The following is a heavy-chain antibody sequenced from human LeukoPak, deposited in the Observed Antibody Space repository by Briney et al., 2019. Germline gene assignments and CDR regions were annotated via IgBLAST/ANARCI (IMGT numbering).Heavy chain of an antibody. CDR2: ISSSGSTI. D-gene: IGHD3-10*02. V-gene: IGHV3-48*04. Sequence: PGGSLRLSCAASAFTFSSYSMNWVRQAPGKGLEWVSYISSSGSTIYYADSVKGRFTISRDNAKNSLYLQMNSLRAEDTAVYYCAELGMIGGVWGKGTTVTISS. CDR3: AELGMIGGV. J-gene: IGHJ6*04. CDR1: AFTFSSYS.